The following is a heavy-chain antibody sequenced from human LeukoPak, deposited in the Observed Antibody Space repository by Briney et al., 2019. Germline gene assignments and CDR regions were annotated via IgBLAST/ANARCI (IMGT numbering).Heavy chain of an antibody. CDR2: IYTSGST. Sequence: TLSLTCTVSGGSISSGSYYWSWIRQPAGKGLEWIGRIYTSGSTNYNPSLKSRVTISVDTSKNQFSLKLSSVTAADTAVYYCARRSKNDILTGPFDYWGQGTLVTVSS. D-gene: IGHD3-9*01. CDR1: GGSISSGSYY. V-gene: IGHV4-61*02. J-gene: IGHJ4*02. CDR3: ARRSKNDILTGPFDY.